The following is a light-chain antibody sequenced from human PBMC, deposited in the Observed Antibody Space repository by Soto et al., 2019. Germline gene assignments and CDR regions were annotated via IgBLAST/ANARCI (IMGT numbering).Light chain of an antibody. CDR2: AAS. CDR3: QQLNSYPLT. V-gene: IGKV1-9*01. Sequence: DIQLTQSPSFLSASLGDRVTITCRASQGISSYLAWYQQKPGKAPKLLIYAASTLQSGVPSRFSGSGSGTEFTLTISSLQPEDFATYYCQQLNSYPLTFGQGTRLEMK. J-gene: IGKJ5*01. CDR1: QGISSY.